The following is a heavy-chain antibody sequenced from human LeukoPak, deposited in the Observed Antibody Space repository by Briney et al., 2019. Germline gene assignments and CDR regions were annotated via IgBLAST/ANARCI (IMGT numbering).Heavy chain of an antibody. V-gene: IGHV4-39*01. CDR2: IYYSGST. J-gene: IGHJ5*02. D-gene: IGHD6-19*01. CDR3: ARHGGSGWYPTDNWFDP. Sequence: SETLSLTCAVYGGSFSGYYWGWIRQPPGKGLGWIGSIYYSGSTYYNPSLKSRVTISVDTSKNQFSLKLSSVTAADTAVYYCARHGGSGWYPTDNWFDPWGQGTLVTVSS. CDR1: GGSFSGYY.